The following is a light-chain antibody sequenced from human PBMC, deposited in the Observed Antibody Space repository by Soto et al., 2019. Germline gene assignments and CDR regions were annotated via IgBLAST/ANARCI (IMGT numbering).Light chain of an antibody. CDR3: QQYYSTLLT. J-gene: IGKJ4*01. V-gene: IGKV4-1*01. CDR2: WAS. Sequence: DIVMTQSPDSLAVSLGERATINCKSSQSVLYSSNNKNYLAWYQQKPGQPPKLLIYWASTRESGVPDRFSGSGSGTDFTLTISSLQAEDVAVYYCQQYYSTLLTSGGGTKVEIK. CDR1: QSVLYSSNNKNY.